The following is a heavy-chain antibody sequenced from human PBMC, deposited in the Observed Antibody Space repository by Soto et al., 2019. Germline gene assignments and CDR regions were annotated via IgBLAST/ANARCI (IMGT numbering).Heavy chain of an antibody. CDR1: GGSFSGYY. CDR2: INHSGST. D-gene: IGHD4-17*01. J-gene: IGHJ6*03. Sequence: PSETLSLTCAVYGGSFSGYYWSWIRQPPGKGLEWIGEINHSGSTNYNPSLKSRVTISVDTSKNQFSLKLSSVTAADTAVYYCARGLTTVTTYYYYYMDVWGKGTTVKVSS. CDR3: ARGLTTVTTYYYYYMDV. V-gene: IGHV4-34*01.